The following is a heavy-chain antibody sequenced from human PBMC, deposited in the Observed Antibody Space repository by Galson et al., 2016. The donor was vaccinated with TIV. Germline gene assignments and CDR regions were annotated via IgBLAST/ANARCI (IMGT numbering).Heavy chain of an antibody. D-gene: IGHD2/OR15-2a*01. J-gene: IGHJ4*02. CDR2: FDPEVSKT. CDR3: ATVAWFPGLSLDN. Sequence: SVKVSCKVSGNSLNELVIRWVRQAPGKGLEWMGGFDPEVSKTVYAQMLQGRVTMAAATSRNTAYMELGSLRFEDTAVYYCATVAWFPGLSLDNWGQGTLVTVSS. CDR1: GNSLNELV. V-gene: IGHV1-24*01.